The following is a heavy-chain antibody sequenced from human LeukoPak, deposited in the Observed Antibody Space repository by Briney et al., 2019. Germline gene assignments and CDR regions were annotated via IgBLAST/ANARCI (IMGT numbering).Heavy chain of an antibody. CDR2: IKQDGSEK. J-gene: IGHJ4*02. D-gene: IGHD3-16*02. V-gene: IGHV3-7*01. Sequence: GGSLRLSCAASGFTSSSYWMSWVRQAPGKGLEWVANIKQDGSEKYYVDSVRGRFTISRDNAKKSLYMQMNSLRAEDTAVYYCARVSDYVWGSYRYTPDYWGQGTLVTVSS. CDR1: GFTSSSYW. CDR3: ARVSDYVWGSYRYTPDY.